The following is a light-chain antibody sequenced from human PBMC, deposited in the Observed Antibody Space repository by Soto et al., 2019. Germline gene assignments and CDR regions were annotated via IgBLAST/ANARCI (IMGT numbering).Light chain of an antibody. CDR2: GAS. CDR1: QPISSW. CDR3: QHSYSIPGT. V-gene: IGKV1-39*01. Sequence: GYRVTIPCRASQPISSWLACYQQKAGTAPQLLIYGASSLQCRVLSWFSGSRTGTDFTLTTSSRQPEDFATYYCQHSYSIPGTFGPGTKVDIK. J-gene: IGKJ3*01.